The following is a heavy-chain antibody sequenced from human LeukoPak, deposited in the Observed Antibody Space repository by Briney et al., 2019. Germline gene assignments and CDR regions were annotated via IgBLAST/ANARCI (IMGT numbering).Heavy chain of an antibody. CDR3: AKDIVDRITMVRGALGV. V-gene: IGHV3-9*01. J-gene: IGHJ4*02. Sequence: PGGSLRLSCAASGFTFDDYAMHWVRQAPGKGLEWVSGISWNSGSIGYADSVKGRFTISRDNAKNSLYLQMNSLRAEDTALYYCAKDIVDRITMVRGALGVWGQGTLVTVSS. D-gene: IGHD3-10*01. CDR1: GFTFDDYA. CDR2: ISWNSGSI.